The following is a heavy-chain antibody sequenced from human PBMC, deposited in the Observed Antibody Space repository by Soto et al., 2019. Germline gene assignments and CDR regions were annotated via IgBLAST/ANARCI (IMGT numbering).Heavy chain of an antibody. CDR1: GESISSDY. CDR2: MYYTGTT. V-gene: IGHV4-59*01. CDR3: ARRWGSYFDF. D-gene: IGHD7-27*01. Sequence: SETLSLTCSVSGESISSDYWSWIRQPPGKGLEWIVYMYYTGTTNYNPSLRSRVTISLDTSKKQFSLKLSSVTAADTAVYYCARRWGSYFDFWGQGTLVTVS. J-gene: IGHJ4*02.